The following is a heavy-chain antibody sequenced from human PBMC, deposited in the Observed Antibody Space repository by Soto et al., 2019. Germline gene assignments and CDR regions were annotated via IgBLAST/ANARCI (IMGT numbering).Heavy chain of an antibody. D-gene: IGHD6-19*01. Sequence: SETLSLTCAVSGGSISSGGYSWSWIRQPPGKGLEWIGEINHSGSTNYNPSLKSRVTISVDTSKNQFSLKLSSVTAADTAVYYCARGSGWTDYWGQGTLVTVSS. CDR1: GGSISSGGYS. J-gene: IGHJ4*02. CDR2: INHSGST. V-gene: IGHV4-34*01. CDR3: ARGSGWTDY.